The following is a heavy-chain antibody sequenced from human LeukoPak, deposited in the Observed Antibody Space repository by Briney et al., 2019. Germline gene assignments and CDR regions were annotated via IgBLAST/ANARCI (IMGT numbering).Heavy chain of an antibody. D-gene: IGHD3-3*01. CDR2: IIPIFGTA. CDR3: AREGVVHFDY. V-gene: IGHV1-69*13. Sequence: GASVKVSCKASGYTFTSYDINWVRQATGQGLEWMGGIIPIFGTANYAQKFQGRVTITADESTSTAYMELSSLRSEDTAVYYCAREGVVHFDYWGQGTLVTVSS. J-gene: IGHJ4*02. CDR1: GYTFTSYD.